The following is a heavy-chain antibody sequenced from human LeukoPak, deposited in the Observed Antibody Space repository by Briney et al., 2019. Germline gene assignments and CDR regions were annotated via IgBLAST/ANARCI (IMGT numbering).Heavy chain of an antibody. CDR2: IRYDGSNK. V-gene: IGHV3-30*02. CDR1: GFTFSSYG. Sequence: PGGSLRLSCAASGFTFSSYGMHWVRQAPGKGLEWVAFIRYDGSNKYYADSVKGRFTISRDNSKNTLYLQMNSLRAEDTAVYYCAKAPTMIVVVTTVDYWGQGTLVTVSS. D-gene: IGHD3-22*01. CDR3: AKAPTMIVVVTTVDY. J-gene: IGHJ4*02.